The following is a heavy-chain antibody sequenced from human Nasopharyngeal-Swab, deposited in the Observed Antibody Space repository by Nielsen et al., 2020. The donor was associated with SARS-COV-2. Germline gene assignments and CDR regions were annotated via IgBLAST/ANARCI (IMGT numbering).Heavy chain of an antibody. J-gene: IGHJ3*02. V-gene: IGHV1-69*06. D-gene: IGHD3-22*01. CDR2: IIPIFGTA. Sequence: SVKVSCKASGCTFSSYAISWVRQAPGQGLEWMGGIIPIFGTANYAQKFQGRVTITADKSTSTAYMELSSLRSEDTAVYYCATVKTYYYDSSGDRGDAFDIWGQGTMVTVSS. CDR1: GCTFSSYA. CDR3: ATVKTYYYDSSGDRGDAFDI.